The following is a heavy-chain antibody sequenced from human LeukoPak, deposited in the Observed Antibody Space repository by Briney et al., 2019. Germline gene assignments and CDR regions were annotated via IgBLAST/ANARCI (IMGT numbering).Heavy chain of an antibody. CDR2: TAYDGSNE. CDR1: GFIFSNYA. D-gene: IGHD4-17*01. J-gene: IGHJ6*02. Sequence: GRSLRLSCAVSGFIFSNYAMHWVRQAPGKGLEWVAVTAYDGSNEYYADSAKGRFTISRDNSENTLNLQMNSLRAEDTAVYYCARDMRGDYGDYSSSDYYYGMDVWGQGTTVTVSS. CDR3: ARDMRGDYGDYSSSDYYYGMDV. V-gene: IGHV3-30*04.